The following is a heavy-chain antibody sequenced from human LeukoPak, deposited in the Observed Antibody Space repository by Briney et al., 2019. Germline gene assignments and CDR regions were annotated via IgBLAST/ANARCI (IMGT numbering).Heavy chain of an antibody. CDR2: INPNSGGT. D-gene: IGHD3-22*01. Sequence: ASVKVSCKASGYTFTGYYMHWVRQAPGQGLEWMGWINPNSGGTNYAQKFQGRVTMTRDTSISTAYMELSRLRSDDTAVYYCASIGEPLYYYDSSGLRVWGQGTLVTVSS. CDR3: ASIGEPLYYYDSSGLRV. J-gene: IGHJ4*02. V-gene: IGHV1-2*02. CDR1: GYTFTGYY.